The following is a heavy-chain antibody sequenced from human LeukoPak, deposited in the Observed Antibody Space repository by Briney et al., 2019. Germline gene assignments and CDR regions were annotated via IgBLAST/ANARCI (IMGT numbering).Heavy chain of an antibody. J-gene: IGHJ4*02. CDR3: ARDNSATSDCSSTSCYHFGY. CDR2: ISGYNGNT. D-gene: IGHD2-2*01. Sequence: ASVKVSCKASGYTFNIYGTSWVRQAPGQGLEWLGWISGYNGNTNYAQKVQGRVTMTTDTSTRTAFMELRSLRSDDTAVYYCARDNSATSDCSSTSCYHFGYWGQGTLVTVSS. V-gene: IGHV1-18*01. CDR1: GYTFNIYG.